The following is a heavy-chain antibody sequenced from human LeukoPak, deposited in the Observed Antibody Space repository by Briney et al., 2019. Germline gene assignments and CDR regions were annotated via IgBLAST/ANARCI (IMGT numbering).Heavy chain of an antibody. CDR3: ARGAAGRGYYYDSSEGDWFDP. Sequence: SETLSLTCTVSGGSISSSGYYWGWIRQSPGKGLEWIGSIYYSGGTYSNPSLKSRVTISVDTSKNQFSLKLTSVTAADTAVYYCARGAAGRGYYYDSSEGDWFDPWGQGTLVTVSS. V-gene: IGHV4-39*01. CDR2: IYYSGGT. D-gene: IGHD3-22*01. J-gene: IGHJ5*02. CDR1: GGSISSSGYY.